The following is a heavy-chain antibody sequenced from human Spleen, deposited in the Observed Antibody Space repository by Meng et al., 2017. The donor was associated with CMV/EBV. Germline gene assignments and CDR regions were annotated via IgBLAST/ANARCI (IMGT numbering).Heavy chain of an antibody. CDR3: ARDQNGGNSGWFDP. V-gene: IGHV3-30*14. Sequence: GGSLRLSCAASGFTFSRYPLHWVRQAPGKGLEWMAVIAYDGGSKFYADSVKGRFTISRDNSKNTLYLQMNSLRAEDTAVYYCARDQNGGNSGWFDPWGQGTLVTVSS. CDR2: IAYDGGSK. J-gene: IGHJ5*02. D-gene: IGHD4-23*01. CDR1: GFTFSRYP.